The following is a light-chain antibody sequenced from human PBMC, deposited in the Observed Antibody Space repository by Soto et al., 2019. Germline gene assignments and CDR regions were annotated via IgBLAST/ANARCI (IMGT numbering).Light chain of an antibody. CDR3: QQYYSEPLT. Sequence: DFVMTQSPDSLAMSLGERATINCKSSQTVLSTSDNRNYLAWYQQKPGQSPNLXFYWASTRESGVPARFSGSGSGTDFTLTISTLQAEDVAVYYCQQYYSEPLTCGGGTKVDIK. CDR2: WAS. CDR1: QTVLSTSDNRNY. V-gene: IGKV4-1*01. J-gene: IGKJ4*01.